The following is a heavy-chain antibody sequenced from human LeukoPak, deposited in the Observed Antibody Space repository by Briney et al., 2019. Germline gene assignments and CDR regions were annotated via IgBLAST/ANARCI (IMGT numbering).Heavy chain of an antibody. CDR2: ISSSSSYI. D-gene: IGHD1-26*01. CDR3: ARALVGATDFDY. Sequence: GGSLRLSCAASGFTFSNYAISWVRQTPGKGLEWVSSISSSSSYIYYADSVKGRFTISRDNAKNSLYLQMNSLRAEDTAVYYCARALVGATDFDYWGQGTLVTVSS. V-gene: IGHV3-21*01. CDR1: GFTFSNYA. J-gene: IGHJ4*02.